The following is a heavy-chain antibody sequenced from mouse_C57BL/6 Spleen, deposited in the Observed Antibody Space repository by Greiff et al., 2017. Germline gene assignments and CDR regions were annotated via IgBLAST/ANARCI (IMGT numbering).Heavy chain of an antibody. D-gene: IGHD1-1*01. CDR3: AREGITTVVATIDFDY. V-gene: IGHV1-72*01. Sequence: QVQLQQPGAELVKPGASVKLSCKASGYTFTSYWMHWVKQRPGRGLEWIGRIDPNSGGTKYNEKFKSKATLTVDQPSSTAYMQLSSLTSEDSAVYYCAREGITTVVATIDFDYWGQGTTLTVSS. CDR2: IDPNSGGT. J-gene: IGHJ2*01. CDR1: GYTFTSYW.